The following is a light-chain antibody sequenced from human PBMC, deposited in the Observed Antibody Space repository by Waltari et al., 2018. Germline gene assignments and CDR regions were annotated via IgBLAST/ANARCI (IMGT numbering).Light chain of an antibody. CDR2: AAS. J-gene: IGKJ4*01. Sequence: DIQLTQSPSSLSASVGDRVTITCRASQSISNYLNWYQQKPGKAPKLLIYAASSLQSEVPSRFSGSGSGTDFTLTISSLQPEDFATYYCQQTYSTPPTFGGGTKVEIK. CDR3: QQTYSTPPT. V-gene: IGKV1-39*01. CDR1: QSISNY.